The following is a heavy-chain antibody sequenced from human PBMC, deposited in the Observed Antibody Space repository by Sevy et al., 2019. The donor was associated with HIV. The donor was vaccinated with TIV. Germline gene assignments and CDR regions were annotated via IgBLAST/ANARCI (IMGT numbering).Heavy chain of an antibody. V-gene: IGHV3-48*01. CDR3: ARDLVVVPAAMAPNIVVVVAARDGMDV. Sequence: GGSLRLSRAASGFTFSSYSMNWVRQAPGKGLEWVSYISSSSSTIYYADSVKGRFTISRDNAKNSLYLQMNSLRAEDTAVYYCARDLVVVPAAMAPNIVVVVAARDGMDVWGQGTTVTVSS. CDR2: ISSSSSTI. CDR1: GFTFSSYS. J-gene: IGHJ6*02. D-gene: IGHD2-15*01.